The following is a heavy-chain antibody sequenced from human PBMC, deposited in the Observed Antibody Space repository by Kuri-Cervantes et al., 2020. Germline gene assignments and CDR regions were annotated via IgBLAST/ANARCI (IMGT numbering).Heavy chain of an antibody. V-gene: IGHV1-8*02. Sequence: ASVKVSCKASGGTFSSYAISWVRQAPGQGLEWMGWMNPNSGNTGYAQKFQGRVTMTRNTSISTAYMELSSLRSEDTAVYYCARRGDYYDILTGFSDAFDIWGQGTMVTVSS. J-gene: IGHJ3*02. CDR3: ARRGDYYDILTGFSDAFDI. CDR1: GGTFSSYA. CDR2: MNPNSGNT. D-gene: IGHD3-9*01.